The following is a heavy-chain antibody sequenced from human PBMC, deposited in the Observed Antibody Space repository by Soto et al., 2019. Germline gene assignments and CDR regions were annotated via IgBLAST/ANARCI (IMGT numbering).Heavy chain of an antibody. Sequence: QVTLKESGPTLVKPTQTLTLTCTVSGLSLRTTGVGVGWVRQPPGKALEWLALLYWDDDKRYSPYLRSRLTIAKDISEKQVVRTMTNIDTVDTATYYCVQSRCGGDCLEIYSSHAYNGLDVWGQGTTVTVSS. CDR1: GLSLRTTGVG. J-gene: IGHJ6*02. V-gene: IGHV2-5*02. CDR2: LYWDDDK. CDR3: VQSRCGGDCLEIYSSHAYNGLDV. D-gene: IGHD2-21*02.